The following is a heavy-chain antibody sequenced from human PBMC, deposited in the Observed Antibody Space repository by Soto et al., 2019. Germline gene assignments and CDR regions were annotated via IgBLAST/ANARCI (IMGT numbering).Heavy chain of an antibody. D-gene: IGHD6-19*01. CDR3: ALTRRSSLLEVAGPGFEY. Sequence: QVRLVESGGDVVQPGRSLRLSCAASGFNFGVFGMHWVRQAPGKGLEWLSVLSYEGSEEYYADYVRGRFTISRDNSKNTLFLEMDSLRVADSGVYYCALTRRSSLLEVAGPGFEYWGQGTLVTVS. V-gene: IGHV3-30*03. CDR1: GFNFGVFG. CDR2: LSYEGSEE. J-gene: IGHJ4*02.